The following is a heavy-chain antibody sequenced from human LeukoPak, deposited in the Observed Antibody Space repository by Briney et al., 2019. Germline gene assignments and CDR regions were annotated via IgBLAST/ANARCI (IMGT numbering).Heavy chain of an antibody. CDR3: ARGGEQWLTPPTENLLDY. D-gene: IGHD6-19*01. Sequence: GGSLRLSCAASGFTFSSYSMNWVRQAPGKGLEWVSYISRSSSTIYYADSVKGRFTISRDNGKNSLYLQMHSLRREDTGVYYCARGGEQWLTPPTENLLDYWGQGTLVTVSS. V-gene: IGHV3-48*01. J-gene: IGHJ4*02. CDR2: ISRSSSTI. CDR1: GFTFSSYS.